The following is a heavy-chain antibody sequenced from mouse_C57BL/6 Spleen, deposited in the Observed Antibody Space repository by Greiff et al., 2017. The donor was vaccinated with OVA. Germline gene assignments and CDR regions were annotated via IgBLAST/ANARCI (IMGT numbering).Heavy chain of an antibody. CDR2: IDPSDSET. Sequence: QVQLKQPGAELVRPGSSVKLSCKASGYTFTSYWMHWVKQRPIQGLEWIGNIDPSDSETHYNQKFKDKATLTVDKSSSTAYMQLSSLTSEDSAVYYCARNYGSSYPGYFDVWGTGTTVTVSS. D-gene: IGHD1-1*01. CDR1: GYTFTSYW. CDR3: ARNYGSSYPGYFDV. J-gene: IGHJ1*03. V-gene: IGHV1-52*01.